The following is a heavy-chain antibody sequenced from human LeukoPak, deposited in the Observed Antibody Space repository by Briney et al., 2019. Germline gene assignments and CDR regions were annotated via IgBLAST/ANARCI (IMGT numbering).Heavy chain of an antibody. V-gene: IGHV1-24*01. J-gene: IGHJ4*02. CDR1: GYTLTELS. D-gene: IGHD3-10*01. CDR2: FDPEDGET. CDR3: AREVSDGSGSHFDY. Sequence: VASVKVSCKVSGYTLTELSMHWVRQAPGKGLEWMGGFDPEDGETIYAQKFQGRVTMTEDTSTDTAYMELSSLRSEDTAVYYCAREVSDGSGSHFDYWGQGTLVTVSS.